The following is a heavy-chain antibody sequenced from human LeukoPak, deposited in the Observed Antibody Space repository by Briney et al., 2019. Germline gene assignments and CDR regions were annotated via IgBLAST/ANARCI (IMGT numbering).Heavy chain of an antibody. CDR3: ARVDDGTAMVRSDY. Sequence: SETLSLTCAVYGGSFSGYYWSWIRQPPGKGLEWIGEINHSGSTNYNPSLKSRVTISVDTSKNQFSLKLSSVTAADTAVYYCARVDDGTAMVRSDYWGQGTLVTVSS. D-gene: IGHD5-18*01. J-gene: IGHJ4*02. CDR1: GGSFSGYY. CDR2: INHSGST. V-gene: IGHV4-34*01.